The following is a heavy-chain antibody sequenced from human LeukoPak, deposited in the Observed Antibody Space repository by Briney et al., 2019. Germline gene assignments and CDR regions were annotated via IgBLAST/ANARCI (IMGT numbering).Heavy chain of an antibody. CDR3: ARDRLQGTGAFDI. D-gene: IGHD6-25*01. CDR2: ISSNGGST. V-gene: IGHV3-64*01. Sequence: GGSLRLSCAASGFTFSSYAMHWVRQAPGKGLEYVSAISSNGGSTYYANSVKGRFTISRDNSKNTLYLQMGSLRAEDMAVYYCARDRLQGTGAFDIWGQGTMVTVSS. CDR1: GFTFSSYA. J-gene: IGHJ3*02.